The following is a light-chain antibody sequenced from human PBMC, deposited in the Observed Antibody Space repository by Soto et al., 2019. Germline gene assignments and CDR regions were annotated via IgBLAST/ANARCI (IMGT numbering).Light chain of an antibody. J-gene: IGKJ1*01. CDR3: QQYGSSSWT. CDR1: QSVSSSY. Sequence: EIVLTQSPGTLSLSPGERATLSCRASQSVSSSYLAWYQQKPGQAPRLLIYGASSRATSIPDRFSGSGSGTEFTLTISRLETEDFAVYYCQQYGSSSWTFGQGTKVEIK. V-gene: IGKV3-20*01. CDR2: GAS.